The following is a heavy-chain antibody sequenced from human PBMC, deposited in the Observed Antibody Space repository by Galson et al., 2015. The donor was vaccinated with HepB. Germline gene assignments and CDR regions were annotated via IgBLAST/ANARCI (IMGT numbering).Heavy chain of an antibody. CDR2: IYSGGST. Sequence: SLRLSCAASGFTVSSNYMSWVRQAPGKGLEWVSVIYSGGSTYYADSVKGRFTISRDNSKNTLYLQMNSLRAEDTAVYYCAREGGYSSGWYYFDYWGQGTLVTVSS. CDR1: GFTVSSNY. D-gene: IGHD6-19*01. CDR3: AREGGYSSGWYYFDY. V-gene: IGHV3-66*02. J-gene: IGHJ4*02.